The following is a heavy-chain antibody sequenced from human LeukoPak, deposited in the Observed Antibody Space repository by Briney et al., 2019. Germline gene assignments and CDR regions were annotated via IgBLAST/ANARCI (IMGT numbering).Heavy chain of an antibody. CDR2: IHYSGST. V-gene: IGHV4-59*01. Sequence: PSETLSLTCTVSGGSISSYYWSWIRQAPGKGPEWIGYIHYSGSTNYNPSLKSRVTISVDTSKNQFSLKLSSVTAADTAVYYCARGAYSYGCYGYWGQGTLVTVSS. J-gene: IGHJ4*02. CDR1: GGSISSYY. CDR3: ARGAYSYGCYGY. D-gene: IGHD5-18*01.